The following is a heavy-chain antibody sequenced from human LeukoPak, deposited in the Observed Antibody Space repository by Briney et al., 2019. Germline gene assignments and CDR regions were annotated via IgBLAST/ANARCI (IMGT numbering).Heavy chain of an antibody. J-gene: IGHJ4*02. Sequence: GASVKVSCKASGYTFTGYYMHWVRQAPGQGLEWMGIINPSGGTTSYAQKFQGRVTMSRDTSTSTVYMELSSLRSEDTAVYYCARAPLGSSTSWPYYFDYWGQGTLVTVSP. D-gene: IGHD2-2*01. CDR1: GYTFTGYY. V-gene: IGHV1-46*01. CDR3: ARAPLGSSTSWPYYFDY. CDR2: INPSGGTT.